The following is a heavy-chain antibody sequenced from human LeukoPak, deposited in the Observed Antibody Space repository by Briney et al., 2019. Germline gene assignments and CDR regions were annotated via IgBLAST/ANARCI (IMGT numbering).Heavy chain of an antibody. V-gene: IGHV4-59*08. Sequence: SGTLSLTCTVSGGSISSYYWSWIRQPPGKGLEWIGYIYYSGSTNYNPSLKSRVTISVDTSKNQFSLKLSSVTAADTAVYYCARVCITMVRGVIVESWFDPWGQGTLVTVSS. D-gene: IGHD3-10*01. CDR3: ARVCITMVRGVIVESWFDP. CDR2: IYYSGST. CDR1: GGSISSYY. J-gene: IGHJ5*02.